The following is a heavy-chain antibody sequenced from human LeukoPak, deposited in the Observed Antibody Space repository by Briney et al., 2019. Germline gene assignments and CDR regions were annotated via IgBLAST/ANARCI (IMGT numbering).Heavy chain of an antibody. V-gene: IGHV3-21*01. J-gene: IGHJ4*02. Sequence: GGSLRLSCAASGFTFSNYWMHWVRQVPGKGLVWVSSISSSSSYIYYADSVKGRFTISRDNAKNSLYLQMNSLRAEDTAVYYCARDSSGYSGEPSNFDYWGQGTLVTVSS. D-gene: IGHD3-22*01. CDR3: ARDSSGYSGEPSNFDY. CDR1: GFTFSNYW. CDR2: ISSSSSYI.